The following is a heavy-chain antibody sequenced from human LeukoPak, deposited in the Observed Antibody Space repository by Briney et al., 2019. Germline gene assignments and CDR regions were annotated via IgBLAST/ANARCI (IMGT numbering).Heavy chain of an antibody. V-gene: IGHV4-34*01. CDR3: ARGHGLGRY. D-gene: IGHD3/OR15-3a*01. J-gene: IGHJ4*02. Sequence: SETLSLTCAVYGGSFSGYYWSWIRQPPGKGLEWIGEINHSGSTNYNPSLKSRVTISVDTSKNQFSPKLSSVTAADTAVYYCARGHGLGRYWGQGTLVTVSS. CDR2: INHSGST. CDR1: GGSFSGYY.